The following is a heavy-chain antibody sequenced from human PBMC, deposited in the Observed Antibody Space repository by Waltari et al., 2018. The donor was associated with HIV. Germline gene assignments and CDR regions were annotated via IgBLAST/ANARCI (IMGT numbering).Heavy chain of an antibody. CDR1: VGSINTANSY. Sequence: QVQLQESGPGLVKPSQTLSLTCVVSVGSINTANSYWNWIRKPAGKSPEWIGHIYFSGDTNYNPSLKSRLTISVDTSKNQFSLKLSSVTAADTAVYYCARRQRSGSYSRGFDSWGQGALVTVSS. CDR2: IYFSGDT. D-gene: IGHD1-26*01. V-gene: IGHV4-61*02. CDR3: ARRQRSGSYSRGFDS. J-gene: IGHJ4*02.